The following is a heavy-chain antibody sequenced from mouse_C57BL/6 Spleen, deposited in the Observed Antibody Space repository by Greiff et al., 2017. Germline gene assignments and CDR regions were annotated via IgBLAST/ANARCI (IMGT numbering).Heavy chain of an antibody. CDR1: GYTFTSYW. Sequence: QVQLQQSGAELVKPGASVKMSCKASGYTFTSYWITWVKQRPGQGLEWIGDIYPGSGSTNYNEKFKSKATLTVDTSSSTAYMQLSSLTSEDSAVYYCARDYYGSSYGGYWGQGTTLTVSS. D-gene: IGHD1-1*01. CDR3: ARDYYGSSYGGY. CDR2: IYPGSGST. J-gene: IGHJ2*01. V-gene: IGHV1-55*01.